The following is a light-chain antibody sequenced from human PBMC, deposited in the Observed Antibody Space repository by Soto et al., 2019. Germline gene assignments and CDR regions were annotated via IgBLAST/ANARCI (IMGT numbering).Light chain of an antibody. Sequence: DIVMTQAPDSLAVSLGETATINCKSSKSLLYSSNNKNYLAWYRQKPRQPPDLLIYWAYTRESGVPGRYSGRGSVTDFNLTICSPRAEDGAIYYCQQYYETPLTFGGGTTVEIK. CDR3: QQYYETPLT. CDR2: WAY. CDR1: KSLLYSSNNKNY. J-gene: IGKJ4*01. V-gene: IGKV4-1*01.